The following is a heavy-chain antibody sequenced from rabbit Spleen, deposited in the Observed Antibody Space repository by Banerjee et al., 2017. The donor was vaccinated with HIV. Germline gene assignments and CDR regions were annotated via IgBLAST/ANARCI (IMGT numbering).Heavy chain of an antibody. V-gene: IGHV1S45*01. D-gene: IGHD1-1*01. J-gene: IGHJ4*01. CDR1: GFSFSNKDV. CDR3: AREDVGGSVSL. CDR2: IEGGSSGFT. Sequence: QEQLVESGGGLVKPEGSLKLSCKASGFSFSNKDVMCWVRQAPGKGLEWIACIEGGSSGFTYFASWAKGRFTCSKTSSTTATLQMNSLTAADTATYFCAREDVGGSVSLWGPGTLVTVS.